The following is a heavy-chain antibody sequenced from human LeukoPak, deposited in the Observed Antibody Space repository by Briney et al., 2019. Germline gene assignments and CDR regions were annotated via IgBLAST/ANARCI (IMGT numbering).Heavy chain of an antibody. CDR2: IIQSGSTV. D-gene: IGHD2-21*01. V-gene: IGHV3-48*03. Sequence: GGSLRLSCVASGFTFSIYEMNWVRQAPGKGLEWVSYIIQSGSTVYYADSVKGRFTISRDNAKNSLYLQMNSLRAEDTAVYYCARERQSRGGDCSDYWGQGTLVTVSS. CDR1: GFTFSIYE. CDR3: ARERQSRGGDCSDY. J-gene: IGHJ4*02.